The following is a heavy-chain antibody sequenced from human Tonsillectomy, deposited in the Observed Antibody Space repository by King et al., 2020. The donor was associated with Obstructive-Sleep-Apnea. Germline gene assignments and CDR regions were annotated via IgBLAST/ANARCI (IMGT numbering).Heavy chain of an antibody. J-gene: IGHJ4*02. CDR1: GGSISSYY. V-gene: IGHV4-59*08. CDR2: IYYSGST. CDR3: AVYCSGGSCYPH. D-gene: IGHD2-15*01. Sequence: VQLQESGPGLVKPSETLSLTCTVSGGSISSYYWSWIRQPPGKGLEWIGYIYYSGSTNYNPSLKSRVTISVDTSKNQFSLKLGSVTAADTAVYYCAVYCSGGSCYPHWGQGTLVTVSS.